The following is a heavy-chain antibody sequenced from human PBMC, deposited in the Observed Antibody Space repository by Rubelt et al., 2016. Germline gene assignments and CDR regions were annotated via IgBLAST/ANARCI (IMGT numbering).Heavy chain of an antibody. CDR3: ARDFLEWSDAFDI. V-gene: IGHV1-69*13. CDR2: IIPIFGTA. Sequence: QVQLVQSGAEVKKPGASVKVSCKASGYTFTSYGISWVRQAPGQGLEWMGGIIPIFGTANYAQKVQGRVTITADESTSTAYMELSSLRSEDTAVYYCARDFLEWSDAFDIWAKGQWSPSLQ. J-gene: IGHJ3*02. D-gene: IGHD3-3*01. CDR1: GYTFTSYG.